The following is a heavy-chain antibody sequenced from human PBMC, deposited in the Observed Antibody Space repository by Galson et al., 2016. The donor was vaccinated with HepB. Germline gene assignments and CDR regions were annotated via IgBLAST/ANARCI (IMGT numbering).Heavy chain of an antibody. D-gene: IGHD5-12*01. CDR3: ERWLEWLGAYDF. CDR1: GFTFSSYW. V-gene: IGHV3-7*04. CDR2: IKQDGSEK. J-gene: IGHJ3*01. Sequence: SLRLSCAASGFTFSSYWIRWVRQAPGKGLEWVANIKQDGSEKYYVDSVKGRFTISRDNAKNSLYLQMNSLRADDTAVYYCERWLEWLGAYDFWGQGTMVIVSS.